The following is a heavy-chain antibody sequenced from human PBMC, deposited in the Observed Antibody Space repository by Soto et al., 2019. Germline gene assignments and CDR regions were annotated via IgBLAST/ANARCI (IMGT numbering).Heavy chain of an antibody. CDR2: IYYSGST. CDR1: GGSISSYY. J-gene: IGHJ3*02. Sequence: SDTLSLTCTVSGGSISSYYWSRIRQPPGKGLEWIGYIYYSGSTNYNPSLKSRVTISVDTSKNQFSLKLSSVTAADTAVYYCARQREGLRFFNAFDIWGQGTMVTVSS. V-gene: IGHV4-59*08. CDR3: ARQREGLRFFNAFDI. D-gene: IGHD3-3*01.